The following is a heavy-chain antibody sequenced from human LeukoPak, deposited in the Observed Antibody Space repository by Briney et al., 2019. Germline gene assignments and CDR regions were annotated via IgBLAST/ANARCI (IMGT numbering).Heavy chain of an antibody. CDR1: GFTFSSYG. J-gene: IGHJ4*02. CDR2: ISYDGSNK. CDR3: AKDRDSYGYYPYYFDY. Sequence: PGGSLRLSCAASGFTFSSYGMHWVRQAPGKGLEWVAVISYDGSNKYYADSVKGRFTISRDNSKNTLYLQMNSLRAEDTAVYYCAKDRDSYGYYPYYFDYWGQGTLVTVSS. V-gene: IGHV3-30*18. D-gene: IGHD3-22*01.